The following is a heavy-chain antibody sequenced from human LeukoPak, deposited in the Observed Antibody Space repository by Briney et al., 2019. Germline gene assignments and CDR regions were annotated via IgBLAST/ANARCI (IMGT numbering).Heavy chain of an antibody. D-gene: IGHD3-9*01. Sequence: PGGSLRLSCAASGFTFSSYWMSWVRQAPGKGLEWVANIKQDGSEKYYVDSVKGRFTISRDNAKNSLYLQMNSLRAEDTAVYYCAREEYDILTGYSNFDYWGQGTLVTVSS. CDR2: IKQDGSEK. J-gene: IGHJ4*02. V-gene: IGHV3-7*03. CDR1: GFTFSSYW. CDR3: AREEYDILTGYSNFDY.